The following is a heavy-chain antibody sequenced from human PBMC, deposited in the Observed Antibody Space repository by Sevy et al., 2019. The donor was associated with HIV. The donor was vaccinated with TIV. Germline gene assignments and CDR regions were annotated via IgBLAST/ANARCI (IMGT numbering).Heavy chain of an antibody. CDR2: VSYDGSTK. CDR1: GLTFSNYG. V-gene: IGHV3-30*18. J-gene: IGHJ3*01. Sequence: GGSLRLSCAASGLTFSNYGMHWIRQAPGKGLEWVAFVSYDGSTKYYADFVKGRFTISRDNSKNTVYLQMNTLRTEDTAVFYCAKGSKATDSAFDLWGQRTMVTVSS. CDR3: AKGSKATDSAFDL. D-gene: IGHD1-26*01.